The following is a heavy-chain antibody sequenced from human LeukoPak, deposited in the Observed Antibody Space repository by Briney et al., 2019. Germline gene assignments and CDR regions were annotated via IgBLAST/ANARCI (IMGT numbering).Heavy chain of an antibody. J-gene: IGHJ4*02. CDR3: AGTVGGFDY. Sequence: SETLSLTCAVYGGSFSGYHWSWIRQPPGKGLEWIGEINHRGSTNYNPSLKSRVTMSVDTSKNQFSLNLTSVTAADTAVYYCAGTVGGFDYWGQGTLVTVSS. D-gene: IGHD4-23*01. V-gene: IGHV4-34*01. CDR2: INHRGST. CDR1: GGSFSGYH.